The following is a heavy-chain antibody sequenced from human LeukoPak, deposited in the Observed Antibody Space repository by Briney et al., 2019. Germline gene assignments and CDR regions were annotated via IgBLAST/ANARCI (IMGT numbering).Heavy chain of an antibody. D-gene: IGHD2-15*01. CDR1: GGTFSSYA. J-gene: IGHJ4*02. V-gene: IGHV1-69*13. CDR3: ARSDYCSGGSCYSDQVYYFDY. Sequence: GASVKVSCKASGGTFSSYAISWVRQAPGQGLEWMGGIIPIFGTANYAQKFQGRVTITADESTSTAYMELSSLRSEDTAVYYCARSDYCSGGSCYSDQVYYFDYWGQGTLVTVSS. CDR2: IIPIFGTA.